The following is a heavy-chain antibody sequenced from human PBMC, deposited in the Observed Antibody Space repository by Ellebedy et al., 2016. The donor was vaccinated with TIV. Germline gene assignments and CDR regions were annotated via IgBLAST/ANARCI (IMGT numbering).Heavy chain of an antibody. CDR2: IRNKANSYAT. V-gene: IGHV3-73*01. CDR3: TRRTYCGGDCYSFDY. CDR1: GFTFSGST. J-gene: IGHJ4*02. D-gene: IGHD2-21*02. Sequence: GESLKISCAASGFTFSGSTIHWVRQASGKGLEWVGRIRNKANSYATAYATSVKCRFTISRDDSKNTAYLQMNSLKTGDTAVYYCTRRTYCGGDCYSFDYWGQGTLVTVSS.